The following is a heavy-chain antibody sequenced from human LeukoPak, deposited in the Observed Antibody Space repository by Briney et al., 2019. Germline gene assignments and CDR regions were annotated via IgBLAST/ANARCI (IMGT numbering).Heavy chain of an antibody. J-gene: IGHJ4*02. D-gene: IGHD2-8*01. Sequence: GGSLRLSCAASGFTVSSNYMSWVRQAPGKGLEWVSAISGSGGSTYYADSVKGRFTISRDNSKNTLYLQMNSLRAEDTAVYYCAKAVRYCTNGVCYYYFDYWGQGTLVTVSS. CDR3: AKAVRYCTNGVCYYYFDY. V-gene: IGHV3-23*01. CDR1: GFTVSSNY. CDR2: ISGSGGST.